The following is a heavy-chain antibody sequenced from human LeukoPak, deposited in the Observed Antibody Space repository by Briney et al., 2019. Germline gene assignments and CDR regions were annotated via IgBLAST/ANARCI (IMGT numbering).Heavy chain of an antibody. D-gene: IGHD3-22*01. V-gene: IGHV3-21*01. CDR3: ARDFFHSSDSRPFDY. Sequence: GGSLRLSCAASEFNFGAYTINWVRQAPGKGLEWVSCIFSRSESILYADSVKGRFTISRDNAKNSLYLQMDSLRVEDTAVYYCARDFFHSSDSRPFDYWGQGTLVTVSS. CDR1: EFNFGAYT. CDR2: IFSRSESI. J-gene: IGHJ4*02.